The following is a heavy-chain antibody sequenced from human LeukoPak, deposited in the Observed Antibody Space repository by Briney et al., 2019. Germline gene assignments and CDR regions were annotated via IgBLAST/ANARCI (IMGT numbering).Heavy chain of an antibody. J-gene: IGHJ4*02. CDR3: ARGSTYYDSSGQVPFDY. V-gene: IGHV3-48*01. CDR1: GFTFSSYS. Sequence: GGSLRLSCAASGFTFSSYSMNWLRQAPGKGLEWVAYISSSSRTTYYADSAKGRFTISRDNAKNSLYLQMNSLRAEDTAVYYCARGSTYYDSSGQVPFDYWGQGTLVTVSS. D-gene: IGHD3-22*01. CDR2: ISSSSRTT.